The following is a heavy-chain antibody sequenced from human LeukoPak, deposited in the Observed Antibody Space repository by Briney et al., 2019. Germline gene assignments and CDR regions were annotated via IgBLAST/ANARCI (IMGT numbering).Heavy chain of an antibody. V-gene: IGHV4-31*03. J-gene: IGHJ3*02. CDR1: GDSINSGGYY. Sequence: PSQTLSLTCSVSGDSINSGGYYWSWIRQRPGKGLEWIGYIYHTGTTYYNPSLESRVTISVDTSKNQFSLKLNSVTAADTAVYYCARDRWTVGAFDIRGQGTLVTVSS. CDR2: IYHTGTT. D-gene: IGHD3/OR15-3a*01. CDR3: ARDRWTVGAFDI.